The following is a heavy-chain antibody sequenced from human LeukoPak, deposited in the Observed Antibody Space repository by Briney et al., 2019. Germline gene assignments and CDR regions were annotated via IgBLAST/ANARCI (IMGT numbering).Heavy chain of an antibody. D-gene: IGHD3-9*01. CDR2: ISGSGGST. J-gene: IGHJ4*02. V-gene: IGHV3-23*01. CDR3: AKETGYPLLPSFDH. CDR1: GFTFSSYS. Sequence: GSLRLSCAASGFTFSSYSMNWVRQAPGKGLEWVSAISGSGGSTYYADSVKGRFTISRDNSKNTLYLQMNSLRAEDTAVYYCAKETGYPLLPSFDHWGQGTLVTVSS.